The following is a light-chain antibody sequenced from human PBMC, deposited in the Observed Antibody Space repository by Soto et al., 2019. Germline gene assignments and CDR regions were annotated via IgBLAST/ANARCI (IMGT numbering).Light chain of an antibody. Sequence: EIVLTQSPVIVSLSPGERATLSCRASQTVDNFLAWYQLKPGKAPRLLIYGASTRATGIPARFSGSGSGTDFTLTISSLQSEDFAVYYCQQHISWPLTFGGGTKVDIK. CDR3: QQHISWPLT. CDR1: QTVDNF. CDR2: GAS. V-gene: IGKV3-11*01. J-gene: IGKJ4*01.